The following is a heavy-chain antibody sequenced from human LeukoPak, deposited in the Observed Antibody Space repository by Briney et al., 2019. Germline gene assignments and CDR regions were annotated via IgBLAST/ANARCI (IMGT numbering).Heavy chain of an antibody. Sequence: GGSLRLSCAASGFTFSSYAMSWVRQAPGKGLEWVSAISTDGTRTFYADSVKGRFTLSRDNSQNTLYLQMNSLRAEDTAVYYCAKDNYYDSSGYYGEYFQHWGQGTLVTVSS. CDR3: AKDNYYDSSGYYGEYFQH. CDR1: GFTFSSYA. CDR2: ISTDGTRT. J-gene: IGHJ1*01. V-gene: IGHV3-23*01. D-gene: IGHD3-22*01.